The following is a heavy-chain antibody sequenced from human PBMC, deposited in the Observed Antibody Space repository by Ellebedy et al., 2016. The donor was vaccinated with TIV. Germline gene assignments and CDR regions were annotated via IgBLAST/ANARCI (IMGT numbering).Heavy chain of an antibody. V-gene: IGHV3-23*01. Sequence: GGSLRLSCAASGFTFSSFAMSWVRQAPGKGLEWVSVISGGGGNTEYADSVKGRFTISRDNSKNTLNLQMNTLRAEDTALYYCAKSHESSDYHYIGAFDIWGQGTTVTVSS. CDR1: GFTFSSFA. CDR3: AKSHESSDYHYIGAFDI. D-gene: IGHD3-22*01. CDR2: ISGGGGNT. J-gene: IGHJ3*02.